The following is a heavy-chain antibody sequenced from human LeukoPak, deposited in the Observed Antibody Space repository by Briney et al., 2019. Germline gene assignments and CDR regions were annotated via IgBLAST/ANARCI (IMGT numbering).Heavy chain of an antibody. Sequence: GGSLRLSCAASEFTVSNDYMSWVRQAPGKGLEWVSVIYSDGPTYYADSVKGRFTISRDISMNTVYLQMNSLRTEDTAVYYCARGVEMAAIFFSTWGQGTLVTVSS. CDR2: IYSDGPT. V-gene: IGHV3-53*01. J-gene: IGHJ5*02. D-gene: IGHD5-24*01. CDR1: EFTVSNDY. CDR3: ARGVEMAAIFFST.